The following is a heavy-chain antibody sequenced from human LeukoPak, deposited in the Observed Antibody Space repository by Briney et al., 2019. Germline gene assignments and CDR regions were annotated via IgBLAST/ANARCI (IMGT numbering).Heavy chain of an antibody. CDR1: GGPFSGYY. V-gene: IGHV4-34*01. D-gene: IGHD3-16*02. CDR3: ARIGTPYDYVWGSYRPGPVDI. J-gene: IGHJ3*02. Sequence: SETLSLTCAVYGGPFSGYYWSWIRQPPGKGLEWIGEINHSGSTNYNPSLKSRVTISVDTSKNQFSLKLSSVTAADTAVYYCARIGTPYDYVWGSYRPGPVDIWGQGTMVTVSS. CDR2: INHSGST.